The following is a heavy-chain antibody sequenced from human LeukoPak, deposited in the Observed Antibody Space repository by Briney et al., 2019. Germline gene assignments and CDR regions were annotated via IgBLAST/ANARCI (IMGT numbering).Heavy chain of an antibody. D-gene: IGHD3-22*01. Sequence: ASVKVSCKASGYTFTAYYMHWVRQAPGQGLEWMGWINPNTGGTNYAQKFQGRVTMTRDTSISTAYMELSRLRSDDTAVYYCARGSEYYYDSSGYLTPYYFDYWGQGTLVTVSS. V-gene: IGHV1-2*02. J-gene: IGHJ4*02. CDR2: INPNTGGT. CDR3: ARGSEYYYDSSGYLTPYYFDY. CDR1: GYTFTAYY.